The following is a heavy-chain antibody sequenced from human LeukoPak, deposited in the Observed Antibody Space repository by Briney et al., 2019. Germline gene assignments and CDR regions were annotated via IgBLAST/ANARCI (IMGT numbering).Heavy chain of an antibody. CDR2: VYYTGST. CDR3: ARDCSGGSCAPRAFDI. Sequence: SETLSLTCTVSGGSINSQYWSWIRQPPGKGLEWIGYVYYTGSTNYNPSLKSRVTISADTSKNQFSLKLSSVTAADTAVYYCARDCSGGSCAPRAFDIWGQGTMVTVS. V-gene: IGHV4-59*11. J-gene: IGHJ3*02. D-gene: IGHD2-15*01. CDR1: GGSINSQY.